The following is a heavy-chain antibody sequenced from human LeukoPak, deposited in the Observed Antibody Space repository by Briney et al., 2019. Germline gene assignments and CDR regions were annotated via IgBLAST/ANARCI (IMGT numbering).Heavy chain of an antibody. D-gene: IGHD6-19*01. CDR3: ARAGIAVAVTLFDY. CDR2: INWNGGRT. Sequence: AGGSLRLSCAASGFMFDDYGMSWVRQAPGKGLEWVSGINWNGGRTGYADSVKGRFTISRDNAKNSLYLQMNSLRAEDTAVYYCARAGIAVAVTLFDYWGQGTLVTVSS. V-gene: IGHV3-20*04. CDR1: GFMFDDYG. J-gene: IGHJ4*02.